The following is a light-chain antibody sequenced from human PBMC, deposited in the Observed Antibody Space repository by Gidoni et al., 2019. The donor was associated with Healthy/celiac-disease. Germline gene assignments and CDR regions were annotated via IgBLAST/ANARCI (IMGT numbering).Light chain of an antibody. V-gene: IGKV3-11*01. CDR3: QQRSNWLT. J-gene: IGKJ4*01. Sequence: EIVFTQSPATLSLSPGERATLSCRASQSVSSYLAWYQQKPGQAPRLLIYDASNRANGIPARLSGSGSGTDFTLTISSLEPEDFAVYYCQQRSNWLTFGGGTKVEIK. CDR1: QSVSSY. CDR2: DAS.